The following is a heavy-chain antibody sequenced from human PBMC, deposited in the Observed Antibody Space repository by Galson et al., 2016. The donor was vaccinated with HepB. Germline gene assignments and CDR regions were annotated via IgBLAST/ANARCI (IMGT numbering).Heavy chain of an antibody. J-gene: IGHJ4*02. Sequence: SLRLSCAASGFTFSSYAMSWVRQAPGKGLEWVAAISGSGGSTYYADSVKGRFAISRDKSKNTLYLQMNSLRAEDTATYYCAKDMGTYRPYYFDCWGQGTQVTVSS. D-gene: IGHD3-16*02. CDR1: GFTFSSYA. CDR2: ISGSGGST. V-gene: IGHV3-23*01. CDR3: AKDMGTYRPYYFDC.